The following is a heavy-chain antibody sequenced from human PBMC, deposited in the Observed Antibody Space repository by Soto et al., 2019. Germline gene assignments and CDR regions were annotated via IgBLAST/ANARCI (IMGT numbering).Heavy chain of an antibody. Sequence: SGPTLVNPTQTLPLTCTFSGFSLTTVGMGVGWIRQPPGKALDWLGIIYWDDDKRYSPSLNGRVTFIKDTSKNQVVLTMTNMDPVDTATYYCAHRNSRMFAFDIWGQGTLVTVSS. CDR2: IYWDDDK. V-gene: IGHV2-5*02. CDR3: AHRNSRMFAFDI. CDR1: GFSLTTVGMG. J-gene: IGHJ3*02. D-gene: IGHD3-10*02.